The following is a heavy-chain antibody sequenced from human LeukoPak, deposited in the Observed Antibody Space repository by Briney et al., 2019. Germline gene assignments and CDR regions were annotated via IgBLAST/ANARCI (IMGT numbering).Heavy chain of an antibody. CDR2: IYYSGST. CDR1: GGSISSSSYY. Sequence: SETLSLTCTVSGGSISSSSYYWGWIRQPPGKGLEWIGSIYYSGSTYYNPSLKSRVTISVDTSKNQFSLKLSSVTAADTAVYYCAREPVGNGYNRLDYWGQGTLVTVSS. CDR3: AREPVGNGYNRLDY. V-gene: IGHV4-39*07. J-gene: IGHJ4*02. D-gene: IGHD5-24*01.